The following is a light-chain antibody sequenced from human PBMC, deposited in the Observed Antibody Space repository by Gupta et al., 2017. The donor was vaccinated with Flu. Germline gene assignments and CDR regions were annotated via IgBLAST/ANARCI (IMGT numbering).Light chain of an antibody. CDR2: KDT. Sequence: SFELTQPPSVSVSPGPTARITCSGDALTKQYTYWYQQKTGQAPVMLIYKDTERASGIPERFSGSTSGTIVTLAISGVQAEDEADYYCQSADTSGRSVVFGGGTKLTVL. J-gene: IGLJ3*02. V-gene: IGLV3-25*02. CDR3: QSADTSGRSVV. CDR1: ALTKQY.